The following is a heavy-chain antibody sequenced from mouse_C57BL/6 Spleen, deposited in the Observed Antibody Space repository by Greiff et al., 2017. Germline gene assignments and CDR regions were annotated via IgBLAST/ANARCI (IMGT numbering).Heavy chain of an antibody. CDR3: ARSVPNYYGSYYFDY. D-gene: IGHD1-1*01. CDR2: IDPSDSET. Sequence: QVQLQQPGAELVRPGSSVKLSCKASGYTFTSYWMHWVKQRPIQGLEWIGNIDPSDSETHYNQKFKDKATLTVDKSSSTAYMQLSSLTSEDSAVYYCARSVPNYYGSYYFDYWGQGTTLTVSS. CDR1: GYTFTSYW. J-gene: IGHJ2*01. V-gene: IGHV1-52*01.